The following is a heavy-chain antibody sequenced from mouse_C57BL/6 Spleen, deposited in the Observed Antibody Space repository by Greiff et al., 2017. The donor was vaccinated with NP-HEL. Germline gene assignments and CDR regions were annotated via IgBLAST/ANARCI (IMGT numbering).Heavy chain of an antibody. Sequence: QVQLQQPGAELVRPGSSVKLSCKASGYTFTSYWMHWVKQRPIQGLEWIGNIDPSDSETHYNQKFKDKATLTVDKSSSTAYMQLSSLTSEDSAVYYCASGFITTVVPFAYWGQGTLVTVSA. J-gene: IGHJ3*01. D-gene: IGHD1-1*01. CDR1: GYTFTSYW. V-gene: IGHV1-52*01. CDR2: IDPSDSET. CDR3: ASGFITTVVPFAY.